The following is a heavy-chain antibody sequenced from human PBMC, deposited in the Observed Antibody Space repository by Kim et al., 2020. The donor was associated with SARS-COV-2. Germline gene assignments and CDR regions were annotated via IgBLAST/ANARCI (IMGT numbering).Heavy chain of an antibody. Sequence: GESLKISCKGSGYSFTSYWISWVRQMPGKGLEWMGRIDPSDSYTNYNPSFQGHVTISADKSISTAYLQWSSLKASDTAMYYCARHQSIAARRAYYYYGMDVWGQGTTVTVSS. D-gene: IGHD6-6*01. CDR1: GYSFTSYW. V-gene: IGHV5-10-1*01. CDR3: ARHQSIAARRAYYYYGMDV. J-gene: IGHJ6*02. CDR2: IDPSDSYT.